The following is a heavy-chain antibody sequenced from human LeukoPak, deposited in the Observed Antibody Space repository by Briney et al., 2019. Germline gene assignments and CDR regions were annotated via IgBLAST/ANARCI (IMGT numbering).Heavy chain of an antibody. CDR3: ARDGHLLRYFDWLLPYFDY. D-gene: IGHD3-9*01. J-gene: IGHJ4*02. CDR1: GFTFSSYG. Sequence: PGGSLRLSCAASGFTFSSYGMHRVRQAPGKGLEWVAVIWYDGSNKYYADSVKGRFTISRDNSKNTLYLQMNSLRAEDTAVYYCARDGHLLRYFDWLLPYFDYWGQGTLVTVSS. V-gene: IGHV3-33*01. CDR2: IWYDGSNK.